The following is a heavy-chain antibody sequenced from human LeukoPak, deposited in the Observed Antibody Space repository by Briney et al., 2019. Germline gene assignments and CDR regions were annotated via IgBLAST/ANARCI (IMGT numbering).Heavy chain of an antibody. CDR1: GFTFSSNA. Sequence: GGSLRLSCAASGFTFSSNAMSWVRQAPGKGLEWVSAISGSGVTTYYADSVKGRFTISRDNSKNTLYLQMSSLRAEDTAVHYCAKGGSYNWFDPWGQGTLVTVSS. CDR3: AKGGSYNWFDP. J-gene: IGHJ5*02. V-gene: IGHV3-23*01. CDR2: ISGSGVTT. D-gene: IGHD1-26*01.